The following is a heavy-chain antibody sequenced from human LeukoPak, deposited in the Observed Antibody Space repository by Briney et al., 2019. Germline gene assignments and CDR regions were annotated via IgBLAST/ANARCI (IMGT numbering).Heavy chain of an antibody. CDR2: IYYSGST. CDR3: ARGGWFGESYGAISY. D-gene: IGHD3-10*01. Sequence: SETLSLTCTVSGGSVSSYYWSWIRQPPGKGLEWLGYIYYSGSTNYNPSLKSRVTISVDTSKNQFSLKLSSVTAADTAVYYCARGGWFGESYGAISYWGQGTLVTVSS. J-gene: IGHJ4*02. CDR1: GGSVSSYY. V-gene: IGHV4-59*08.